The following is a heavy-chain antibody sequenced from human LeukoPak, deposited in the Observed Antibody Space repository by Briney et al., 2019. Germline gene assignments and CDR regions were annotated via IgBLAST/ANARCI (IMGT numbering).Heavy chain of an antibody. J-gene: IGHJ5*02. V-gene: IGHV1-46*01. CDR2: INPSGGST. CDR1: GYTFTSYY. D-gene: IGHD3-3*01. CDR3: ARDPTLMGEDFWSGYYPEYNWFDP. Sequence: GASVKVSCKASGYTFTSYYMHWVRQAPGQGLEWMGIINPSGGSTSYAQKFQGRVTMTRDTSTSTVYMELSSLRSEDTAVYYCARDPTLMGEDFWSGYYPEYNWFDPWGQGTLVTVSS.